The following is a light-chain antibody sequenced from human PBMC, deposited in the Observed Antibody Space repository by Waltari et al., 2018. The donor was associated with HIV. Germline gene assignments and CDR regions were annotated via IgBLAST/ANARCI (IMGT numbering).Light chain of an antibody. CDR2: NDN. J-gene: IGLJ2*01. Sequence: SFDLTQAPSVSVSPGQTARIACYGDELASQRVHWYQNKAGRAPLLVIQNDNGRPIGISKRISGSRSGKTVTLTISAVQSEDEAYYYCQSVGRGDTSVVVGGGTKLTVL. V-gene: IGLV3-25*03. CDR3: QSVGRGDTSVV. CDR1: ELASQR.